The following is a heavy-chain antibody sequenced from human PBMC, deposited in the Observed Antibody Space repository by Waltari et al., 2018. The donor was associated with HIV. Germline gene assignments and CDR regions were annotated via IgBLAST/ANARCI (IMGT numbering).Heavy chain of an antibody. Sequence: EVQLVESGGGLAKPGGSRRLSCAASGFTFGRYAMNWVRQAPGKGLEWIAHISRSSDYIYYADSVKGRFIISRDNAKNSVFLDMNNMRDVDTAVYYCTATVTTRGTFDYWGQGTMVPVS. D-gene: IGHD4-17*01. CDR3: TATVTTRGTFDY. J-gene: IGHJ4*02. V-gene: IGHV3-21*06. CDR2: ISRSSDYI. CDR1: GFTFGRYA.